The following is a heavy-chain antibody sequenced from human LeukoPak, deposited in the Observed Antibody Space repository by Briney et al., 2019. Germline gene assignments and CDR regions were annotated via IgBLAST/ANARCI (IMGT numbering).Heavy chain of an antibody. V-gene: IGHV1-69*05. D-gene: IGHD6-19*01. Sequence: SVKVSCKASGGTFSSYAISWVRQAPGQGLEWMGRIIPIFGTANYAQKFQGRVTMTRDTSTSTVYMELSSLRSEDTAVYYCASGPNSSAFYWGQGTLVTVSS. CDR3: ASGPNSSAFY. CDR2: IIPIFGTA. CDR1: GGTFSSYA. J-gene: IGHJ4*02.